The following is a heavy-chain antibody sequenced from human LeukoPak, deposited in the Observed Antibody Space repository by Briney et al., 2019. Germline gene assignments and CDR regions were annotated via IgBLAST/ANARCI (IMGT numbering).Heavy chain of an antibody. J-gene: IGHJ4*02. CDR1: GFIFSNCG. CDR3: ARGIDY. V-gene: IGHV3-30*19. Sequence: PGGSLRLSCAASGFIFSNCGMHWVRQAPGKGLEWVAVISYDGSNKYYADSVKGRFTISRDNSKNTLYLQMNSLRAEDTAVYYCARGIDYWGQGTLVTVSS. CDR2: ISYDGSNK.